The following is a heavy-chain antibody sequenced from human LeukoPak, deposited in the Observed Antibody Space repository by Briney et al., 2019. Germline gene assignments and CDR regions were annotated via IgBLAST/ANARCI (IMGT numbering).Heavy chain of an antibody. V-gene: IGHV1-46*01. Sequence: ASVKVSCKASGYTFTSYYMHWVRQAPGQGLEWMGIINPSGGSTSYAQKFQGRVTMTRDMSTSTVYMELSSLRPEDTAVYYCARDRSDVAARRAFDIWGQGTMVTVSS. CDR3: ARDRSDVAARRAFDI. D-gene: IGHD6-6*01. J-gene: IGHJ3*02. CDR2: INPSGGST. CDR1: GYTFTSYY.